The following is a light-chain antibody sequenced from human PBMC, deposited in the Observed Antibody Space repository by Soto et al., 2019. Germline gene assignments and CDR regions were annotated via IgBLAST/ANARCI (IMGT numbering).Light chain of an antibody. CDR2: GDS. J-gene: IGLJ2*01. CDR3: QSYDSSLSGVI. V-gene: IGLV1-40*01. Sequence: QSVLTQPPSASGTPGQRVTISCIGSSSNIGSGYDVHWYQQFPRTAPKLLISGDSNRPSGVPDRFSGSKSGTSASLAITGLQTEDEADYYCQSYDSSLSGVIFGGGTQLTVL. CDR1: SSNIGSGYD.